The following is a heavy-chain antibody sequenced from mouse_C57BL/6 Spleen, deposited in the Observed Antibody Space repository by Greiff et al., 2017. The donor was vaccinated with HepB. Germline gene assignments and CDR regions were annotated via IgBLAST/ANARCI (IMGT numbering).Heavy chain of an antibody. Sequence: EVKLVESGGDLVKPGGSLKLSCAASGFTFSSYGMSWVRQTPDKRLEWVATISSGGSYTYYPDSVKGRFTISRDNAKNTLYLQMSSLKSEDTAMYYCARQRGTPFAYWGQGTLVTVSA. CDR3: ARQRGTPFAY. CDR1: GFTFSSYG. V-gene: IGHV5-6*01. CDR2: ISSGGSYT. J-gene: IGHJ3*01. D-gene: IGHD3-3*01.